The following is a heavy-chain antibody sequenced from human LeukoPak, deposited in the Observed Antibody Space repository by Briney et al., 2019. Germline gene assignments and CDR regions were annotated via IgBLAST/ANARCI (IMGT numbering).Heavy chain of an antibody. CDR3: ASGVAAAGTRNWFDP. CDR2: INPNSGGT. CDR1: GYTFTGYY. D-gene: IGHD6-13*01. J-gene: IGHJ5*02. V-gene: IGHV1-2*02. Sequence: ASVKVSCKASGYTFTGYYMHWVRQAPGQGLEWMGWINPNSGGTNYAQKFQGRVTMTRDTSISTAYMELSRLRSDDTAVYYCASGVAAAGTRNWFDPWGQGTLVTVYS.